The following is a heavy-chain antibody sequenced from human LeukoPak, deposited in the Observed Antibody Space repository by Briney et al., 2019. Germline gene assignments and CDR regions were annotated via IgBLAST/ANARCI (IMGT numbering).Heavy chain of an antibody. J-gene: IGHJ5*02. CDR3: AKGQQWLVDNWFDP. Sequence: PGGSLRLSCTASGFTFSSFAMSWVRQAAGKRLEWVSTISASGSSTYYADSVKGRFTISRDNSENTLYLQMNSLRAEDTAVYYCAKGQQWLVDNWFDPWGQGTLVTVSS. CDR2: ISASGSST. V-gene: IGHV3-23*01. D-gene: IGHD6-19*01. CDR1: GFTFSSFA.